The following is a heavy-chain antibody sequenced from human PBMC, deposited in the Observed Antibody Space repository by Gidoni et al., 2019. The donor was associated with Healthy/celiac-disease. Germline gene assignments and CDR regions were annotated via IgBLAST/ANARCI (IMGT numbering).Heavy chain of an antibody. CDR1: GFTFSSYS. CDR3: ARDGTEVMATMSGLWFDP. V-gene: IGHV3-21*01. D-gene: IGHD2-21*01. Sequence: EVQLVESGGGLVKPGGSLRLSCAASGFTFSSYSMNWVRQAPGKGLEWVSSISSSSSYIYYADSVKGRFTISRDNAKNSLYLQMNSLRAEDTAVYYCARDGTEVMATMSGLWFDPWGQGTLVTVSS. J-gene: IGHJ5*02. CDR2: ISSSSSYI.